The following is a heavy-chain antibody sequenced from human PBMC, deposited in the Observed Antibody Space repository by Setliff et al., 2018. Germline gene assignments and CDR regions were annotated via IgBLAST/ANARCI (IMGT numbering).Heavy chain of an antibody. D-gene: IGHD6-6*01. V-gene: IGHV4-34*01. CDR3: ARGRNIAARLLDS. J-gene: IGHJ4*02. Sequence: SETLSLTCAAYGGTFSDYYWTWIRQPPGKGLEWIGEINHRGSTNYNPSLESRATISIDTSKDQFSLKLISMSAADTAVYFCARGRNIAARLLDSWGQGALVTVSS. CDR2: INHRGST. CDR1: GGTFSDYY.